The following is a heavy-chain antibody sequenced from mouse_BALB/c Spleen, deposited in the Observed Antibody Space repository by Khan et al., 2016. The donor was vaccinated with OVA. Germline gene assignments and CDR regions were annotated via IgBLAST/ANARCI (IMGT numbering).Heavy chain of an antibody. CDR3: TRDRIDY. CDR1: GYTFTTYW. CDR2: INPTSGYT. V-gene: IGHV1-7*01. Sequence: VQLQESGAELAKPGASVKMSCKASGYTFTTYWMHWVKQRPGPGLEWIGYINPTSGYTDYNDKFKDRATLSAEKSSSTAYMQLNSLTSEDSAVYYCTRDRIDYWGQGTTLTVSS. J-gene: IGHJ2*01.